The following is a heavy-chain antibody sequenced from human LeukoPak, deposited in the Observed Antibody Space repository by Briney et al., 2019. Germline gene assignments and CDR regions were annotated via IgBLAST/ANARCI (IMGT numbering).Heavy chain of an antibody. D-gene: IGHD3-16*01. CDR2: IYHNGDT. V-gene: IGHV4-38-2*02. CDR1: ASSISSGYF. CDR3: ARGGGLRWLYYYMDV. J-gene: IGHJ6*03. Sequence: SETLSLTCTVSASSISSGYFWGWIRQPPGEGLEWIGSIYHNGDTYYTPSLESRVSISVDTSKNQFSLKLSSVTAADTAVYFCARGGGLRWLYYYMDVWGRGTTVTVSS.